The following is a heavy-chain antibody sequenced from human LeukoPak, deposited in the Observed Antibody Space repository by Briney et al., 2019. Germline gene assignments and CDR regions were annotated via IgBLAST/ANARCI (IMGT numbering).Heavy chain of an antibody. CDR1: GGSFSGYD. Sequence: SETLSLTCAVYGGSFSGYDWTWIRQSPGKGLEWIGEINHGGSTNCDPSLKSRVSMSIDTSKSQFSLNLRSVTAADTAVYYCARYVPVRTGTTRASFDYWGQGTLVTVSS. D-gene: IGHD1-1*01. J-gene: IGHJ4*02. V-gene: IGHV4-34*01. CDR2: INHGGST. CDR3: ARYVPVRTGTTRASFDY.